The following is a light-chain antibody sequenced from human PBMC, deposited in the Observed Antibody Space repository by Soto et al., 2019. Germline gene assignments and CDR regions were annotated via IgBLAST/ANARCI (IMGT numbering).Light chain of an antibody. CDR3: QQRHMWPIP. V-gene: IGKV3-11*01. J-gene: IGKJ5*01. CDR1: QSFRGL. Sequence: LTEAAVTLSLSPGERATLSCRASQSFRGLLAWYQQKPGQAPRLLIYDAYNRATGIPPRFSGSGSGTDFTLTISSLEPEDSAVYYCQQRHMWPIPFGQGTRLEIK. CDR2: DAY.